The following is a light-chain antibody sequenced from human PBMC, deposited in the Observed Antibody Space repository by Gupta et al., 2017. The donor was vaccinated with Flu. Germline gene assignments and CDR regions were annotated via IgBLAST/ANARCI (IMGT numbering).Light chain of an antibody. J-gene: IGKJ1*01. V-gene: IGKV3-15*01. CDR1: QSIDNY. Sequence: EIVMTQSPATLSVSPGETATLSCRASQSIDNYLAWYQQRPGQAPRLLIHGASTRATGSAARFSGNVSGTEFTLSVSSLQSEDFAVYYCEQESQWPPTFGRRTKVEIK. CDR2: GAS. CDR3: EQESQWPPT.